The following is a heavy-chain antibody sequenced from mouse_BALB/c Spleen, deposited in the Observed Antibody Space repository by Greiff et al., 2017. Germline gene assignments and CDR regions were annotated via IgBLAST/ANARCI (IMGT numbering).Heavy chain of an antibody. CDR1: GFNIKDYY. CDR2: IDPENGDT. V-gene: IGHV14-4*02. D-gene: IGHD2-1*01. Sequence: EVHLVESGAELVRSGASVKLSCTASGFNIKDYYMHWVKQRPEQGLEWIGWIDPENGDTEYAPKFQGKATMTADTSSNTAYLQLSSLTSEDTAVYYCNAYGNYVAWFAYWGQGTLVTVSA. CDR3: NAYGNYVAWFAY. J-gene: IGHJ3*01.